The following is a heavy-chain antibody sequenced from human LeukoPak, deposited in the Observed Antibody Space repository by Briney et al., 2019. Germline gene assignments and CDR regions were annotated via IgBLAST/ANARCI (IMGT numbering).Heavy chain of an antibody. D-gene: IGHD6-13*01. CDR2: IWYDGSNK. Sequence: PGGSLRLSCAASGFIFSSYGMHWVRQAPGKGLEWVAVIWYDGSNKYYADSVKGRFTISRDNSKNTLYLQMNSLRAEDTAVYYCAKDLGIAAAGPTFDYWGQGTLVTVSS. CDR3: AKDLGIAAAGPTFDY. V-gene: IGHV3-33*06. J-gene: IGHJ4*02. CDR1: GFIFSSYG.